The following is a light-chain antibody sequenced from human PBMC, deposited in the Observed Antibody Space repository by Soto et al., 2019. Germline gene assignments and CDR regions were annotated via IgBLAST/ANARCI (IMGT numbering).Light chain of an antibody. J-gene: IGLJ2*01. CDR1: SSDIGTFSS. CDR2: GVS. CDR3: SSPEGSDSLMV. Sequence: QSALTQPPSASGSPGQSVTISCTGTSSDIGTFSSISWYQQYPGKAPKLMIFGVSQRPSGVPDRFSGSKSANTASLTVSGLQEEDEAEYYCSSPEGSDSLMVFGGGTKLTVL. V-gene: IGLV2-8*01.